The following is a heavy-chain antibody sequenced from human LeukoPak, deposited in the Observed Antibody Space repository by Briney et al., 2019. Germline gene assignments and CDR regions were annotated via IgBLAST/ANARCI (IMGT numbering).Heavy chain of an antibody. V-gene: IGHV4-59*01. D-gene: IGHD6-19*01. CDR1: GGSISSYY. CDR2: IYYSGST. Sequence: SDTLSLTCTVSGGSISSYYWSWIRQPPGKGLEWIGYIYYSGSTNYNPSLKSRVTISVDTSKNQFSLKLSSVTAADTAVYYCARESAAVAEKRYFDYWGQGTLVTVSS. CDR3: ARESAAVAEKRYFDY. J-gene: IGHJ4*02.